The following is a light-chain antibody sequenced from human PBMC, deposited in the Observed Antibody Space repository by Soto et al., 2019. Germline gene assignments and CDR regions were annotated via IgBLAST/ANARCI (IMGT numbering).Light chain of an antibody. CDR2: VNSDGRH. V-gene: IGLV4-69*01. J-gene: IGLJ2*01. Sequence: QPVLTQSPSASASLGASVKLTCTLSSGHSSYAIAWHQQQAEKGPRYLMKVNSDGRHSKGDGIPDRFSGSSSGAERYLTISSLQSEDEADYYCQTWGTGIVVFGGGTQLTVL. CDR3: QTWGTGIVV. CDR1: SGHSSYA.